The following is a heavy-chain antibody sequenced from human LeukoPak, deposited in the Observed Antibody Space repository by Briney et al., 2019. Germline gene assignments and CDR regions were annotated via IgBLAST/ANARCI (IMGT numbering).Heavy chain of an antibody. D-gene: IGHD5-24*01. CDR3: ANGRRDGYHGTFDY. V-gene: IGHV4-34*01. J-gene: IGHJ4*02. Sequence: SETLSLTCAVYGGSFSGYYWSWIRQPPGKGLEWIGEINHSGSTSYNPSLKSRVTISVDTSKNQFSLKLSSVTAADTAVYYCANGRRDGYHGTFDYWGQGTLVTVSS. CDR2: INHSGST. CDR1: GGSFSGYY.